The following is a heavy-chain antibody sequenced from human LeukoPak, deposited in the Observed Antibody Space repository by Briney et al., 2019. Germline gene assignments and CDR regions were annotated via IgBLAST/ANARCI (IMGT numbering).Heavy chain of an antibody. CDR3: ARGTSGWYSVFDF. CDR1: GYTFTSNH. D-gene: IGHD6-19*01. CDR2: INPSVDST. Sequence: ASVTVSCTASGYTFTSNHMHWVRQAPGQGLEWMGKINPSVDSTSYAQKFQGRVTMTRDTSTSTVYMDLSSLTSEDTAVYYCARGTSGWYSVFDFWGQGTLVTVSS. J-gene: IGHJ4*02. V-gene: IGHV1-46*01.